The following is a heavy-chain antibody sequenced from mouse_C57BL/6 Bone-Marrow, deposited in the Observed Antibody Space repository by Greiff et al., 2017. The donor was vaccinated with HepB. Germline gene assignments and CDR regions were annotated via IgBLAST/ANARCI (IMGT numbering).Heavy chain of an antibody. CDR2: INPSSGYT. J-gene: IGHJ2*01. CDR1: GYTFTSYT. V-gene: IGHV1-4*01. Sequence: QVQLQQSGAELARPGASVTMSCKASGYTFTSYTMHWVKQRPGQGLEWIGYINPSSGYTKYNQKFKDKATLTADKSSSTAYMQLSSLTSEDSAVYYCARYLGGPYYFDYWGQGTTLTVSS. D-gene: IGHD3-3*01. CDR3: ARYLGGPYYFDY.